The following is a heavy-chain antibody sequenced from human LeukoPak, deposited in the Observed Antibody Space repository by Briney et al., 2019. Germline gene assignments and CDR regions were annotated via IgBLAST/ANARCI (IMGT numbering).Heavy chain of an antibody. CDR3: AKDLYSNYGPADY. Sequence: GGSLRLSCAASGFTFSSYAMSWVRQAPGKGLEWVSTINGGGVDTHYADSVGGRFTISRDNSKNTLFLQMNSLRDEDTAVYYCAKDLYSNYGPADYWGQGNLVTVSS. V-gene: IGHV3-23*01. D-gene: IGHD4-11*01. CDR1: GFTFSSYA. J-gene: IGHJ4*02. CDR2: INGGGVDT.